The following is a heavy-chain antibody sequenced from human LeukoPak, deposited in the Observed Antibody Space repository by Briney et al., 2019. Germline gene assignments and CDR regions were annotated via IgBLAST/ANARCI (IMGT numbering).Heavy chain of an antibody. V-gene: IGHV1-8*01. J-gene: IGHJ3*02. CDR3: ARKTYYDILTGYYPAFDI. CDR1: GYTFTSDD. CDR2: MNPNSGST. Sequence: ASVKVSFKASGYTFTSDDINWVRQATGQDLEWMGWMNPNSGSTGYAQKFQGRVTMTRNIATSTAYMALSSLRSEDTAVYYCARKTYYDILTGYYPAFDIWGQGTVVTVSS. D-gene: IGHD3-9*01.